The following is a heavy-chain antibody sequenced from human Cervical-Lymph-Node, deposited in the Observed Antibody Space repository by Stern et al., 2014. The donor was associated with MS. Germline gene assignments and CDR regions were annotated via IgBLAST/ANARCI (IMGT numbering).Heavy chain of an antibody. J-gene: IGHJ5*02. CDR2: INPNTGTT. Sequence: QVQLMQSGAEVKKPGASVNVSCEASGFSFTTHYMHWIRQAPGEGLEWVGMINPNTGTTSYARQFQGRVIITRDTSTSTIYMELTGLRSEDTALYFCTRVQRERRALDPFDPWGQGTLVTVSS. CDR3: TRVQRERRALDPFDP. CDR1: GFSFTTHY. V-gene: IGHV1-46*03. D-gene: IGHD1-1*01.